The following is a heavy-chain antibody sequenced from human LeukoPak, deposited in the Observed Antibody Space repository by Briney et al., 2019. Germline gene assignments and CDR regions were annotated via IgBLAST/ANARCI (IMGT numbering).Heavy chain of an antibody. CDR1: GYTFTSYG. CDR2: ISAYNGNT. D-gene: IGHD2-15*01. V-gene: IGHV1-18*01. Sequence: GASVKVSCKASGYTFTSYGISWVRQAPGQGLEWMGWISAYNGNTDYAQKLQGRVTMTTDTSTSTAYMELRSLRSDDTAVYYCARQGLMVVAATRYYYYGMDVWGQGTTVTVSS. CDR3: ARQGLMVVAATRYYYYGMDV. J-gene: IGHJ6*02.